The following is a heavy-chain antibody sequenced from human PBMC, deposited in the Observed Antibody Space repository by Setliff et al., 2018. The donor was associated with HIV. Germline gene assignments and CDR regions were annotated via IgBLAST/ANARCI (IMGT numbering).Heavy chain of an antibody. V-gene: IGHV4-31*03. CDR1: GGSISGGGYY. J-gene: IGHJ6*03. CDR2: IYYIGNT. Sequence: SETLSLTCTVSGGSISGGGYYWSWIRQHPGKGLDWIGNIYYIGNTDYNPSLKSRVTISIDTSKNQFSLKLSSVTAADTAIYYCASDWNHYFYYMDVWGKGTTVTVSS. CDR3: ASDWNHYFYYMDV. D-gene: IGHD1-1*01.